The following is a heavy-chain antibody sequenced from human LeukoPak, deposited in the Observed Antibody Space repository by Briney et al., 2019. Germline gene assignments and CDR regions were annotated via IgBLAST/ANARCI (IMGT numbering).Heavy chain of an antibody. J-gene: IGHJ4*02. D-gene: IGHD3-16*02. CDR2: ISAYNGNT. V-gene: IGHV1-18*01. CDR1: GYTFSSFG. Sequence: ASVKVSCKTSGYTFSSFGITWVRQAPGQGREWMGWISAYNGNTNYVEKLRGRVTMTTDRSTATAYMELRSLTSDDTAMYYCARDPFYDTVGGSYRPLDYWGQGTPITVSS. CDR3: ARDPFYDTVGGSYRPLDY.